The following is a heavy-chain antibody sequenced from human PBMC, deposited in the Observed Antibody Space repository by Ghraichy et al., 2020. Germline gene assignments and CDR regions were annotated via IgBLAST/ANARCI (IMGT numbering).Heavy chain of an antibody. CDR3: ARAEVVDYYDY. CDR2: INVSSGKT. Sequence: ASVKVSCKASGCTFTNYYIAWVRQDPGQGPEWMGIINVSSGKTNYAQKFQGRVTMTRDTSTSTVYMELNSLRFDDTAVFYCARAEVVDYYDYWGQGSQVTVSS. V-gene: IGHV1-46*01. J-gene: IGHJ4*02. CDR1: GCTFTNYY.